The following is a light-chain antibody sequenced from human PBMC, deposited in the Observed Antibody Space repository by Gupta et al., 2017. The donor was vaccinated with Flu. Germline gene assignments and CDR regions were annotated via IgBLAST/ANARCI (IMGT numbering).Light chain of an antibody. J-gene: IGLJ3*02. CDR2: EVS. CDR1: SSDVGGYNY. V-gene: IGLV2-14*01. Sequence: QSALTQPASVSGSPGQSITISCTGTSSDVGGYNYVSWYQQPPGKAPKLMIYEVSNRPSGVANRFSGSKSGNTASLTISGRQAEDEADYYCSSYTSSSTRVFGGGTKLTVL. CDR3: SSYTSSSTRV.